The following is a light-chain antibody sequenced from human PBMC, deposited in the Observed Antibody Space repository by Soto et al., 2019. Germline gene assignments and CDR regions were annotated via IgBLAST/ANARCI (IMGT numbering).Light chain of an antibody. CDR3: QQYNNWPTWT. CDR2: GAS. CDR1: QSVGSN. V-gene: IGKV3-15*01. J-gene: IGKJ1*01. Sequence: EIVVSQSPCTLSLSPGERATLSCRARQSVGSNLAWYQQNPGQAPRLLIYGASTRATGIPARFSGSGSETEFTLTISSLQAEDSAVYFCQQYNNWPTWTFGQGTKVDIK.